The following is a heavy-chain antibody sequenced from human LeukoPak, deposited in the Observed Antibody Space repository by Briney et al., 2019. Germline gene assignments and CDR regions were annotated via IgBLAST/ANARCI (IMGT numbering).Heavy chain of an antibody. CDR2: IYYSGST. J-gene: IGHJ5*02. V-gene: IGHV4-39*01. D-gene: IGHD6-13*01. Sequence: KSSETLSLTCTVSGGSISSYYWSWIRQPPGKGLELIGTIYYSGSTYYNPSLKSRVTISVDTSKNQFSLKLSSVTAADTAVYYRARLRSSSFDPWGQGTLVTVSS. CDR1: GGSISSYY. CDR3: ARLRSSSFDP.